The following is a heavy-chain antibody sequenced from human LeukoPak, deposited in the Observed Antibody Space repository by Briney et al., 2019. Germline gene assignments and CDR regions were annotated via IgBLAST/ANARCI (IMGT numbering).Heavy chain of an antibody. D-gene: IGHD3-10*01. Sequence: SEPLSLTCSVSGGSIYNFYWSWIPETPGIRLEWIGYIHSNGGTNYNPSLTSRITMLVDTSKNKFSLKLHSVTAADTAVYYCARHVSGIYGSRGDLDHWGPGTLVTVSS. CDR1: GGSIYNFY. V-gene: IGHV4-59*08. CDR2: IHSNGGT. J-gene: IGHJ4*02. CDR3: ARHVSGIYGSRGDLDH.